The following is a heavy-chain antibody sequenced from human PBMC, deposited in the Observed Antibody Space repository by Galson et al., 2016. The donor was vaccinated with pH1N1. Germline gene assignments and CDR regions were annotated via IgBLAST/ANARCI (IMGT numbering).Heavy chain of an antibody. D-gene: IGHD2-21*01. CDR3: ARDIDVVATTWFDP. CDR2: INTSGMT. CDR1: GDSMSSGSYY. V-gene: IGHV4-61*02. Sequence: TLSLTCIVSGDSMSSGSYYWSWIRQPAGKGLEWIGRINTSGMTKYNPSPRSRVSISVDTSKNQFSLNLNTVTAADTGIYYCARDIDVVATTWFDPWGQGALVTVSS. J-gene: IGHJ5*02.